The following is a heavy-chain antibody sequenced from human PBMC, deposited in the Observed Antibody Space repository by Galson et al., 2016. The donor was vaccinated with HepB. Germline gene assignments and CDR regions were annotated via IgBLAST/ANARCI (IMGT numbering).Heavy chain of an antibody. Sequence: PALVKPTQTLTLTCTFSGFSLTAGGVGVGWIRQPPGKALEWLALIYWDGDERYSPSLQSRLTITKGTSKNQVVLTMTNMDPVDTATYYCVHRLNHLLGFDESGSYYTLDVWGQGTMVTGAS. CDR2: IYWDGDE. V-gene: IGHV2-5*02. D-gene: IGHD3-10*01. CDR1: GFSLTAGGVG. J-gene: IGHJ3*01. CDR3: VHRLNHLLGFDESGSYYTLDV.